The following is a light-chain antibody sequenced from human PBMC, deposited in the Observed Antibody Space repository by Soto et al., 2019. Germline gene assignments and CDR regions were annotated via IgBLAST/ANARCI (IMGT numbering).Light chain of an antibody. CDR2: DNH. V-gene: IGLV1-44*01. CDR3: ASWDNSLNGLV. J-gene: IGLJ3*02. Sequence: QSVLTQPPSASGTPGQRVTISCSGSSSNIGSNFVNWYQQLPGTAPKVVIYDNHQRPSGVPDRFSGSKSGTSATLGISGLQPEDEADYYCASWDNSLNGLVFGGGTKVTVL. CDR1: SSNIGSNF.